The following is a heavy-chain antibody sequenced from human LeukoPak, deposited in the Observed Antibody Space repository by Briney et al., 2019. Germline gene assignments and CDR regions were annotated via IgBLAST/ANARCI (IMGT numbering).Heavy chain of an antibody. V-gene: IGHV4-34*01. CDR2: INHSGST. Sequence: SETLSLTCAVYGGSFSGYYWSWIRQPPGKGPEWIGEINHSGSTNYNPSLKSRVTISVDTSKNQFSLKLNSVTAADTAVYYCAKILGSGVWYGFDIWGQGTMVTVSS. J-gene: IGHJ3*02. D-gene: IGHD2-21*01. CDR1: GGSFSGYY. CDR3: AKILGSGVWYGFDI.